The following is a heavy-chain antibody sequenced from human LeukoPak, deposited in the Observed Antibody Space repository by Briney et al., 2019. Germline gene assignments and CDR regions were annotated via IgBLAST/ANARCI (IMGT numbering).Heavy chain of an antibody. CDR2: ISSSGSTI. CDR1: GFTFSDYY. D-gene: IGHD3-22*01. V-gene: IGHV3-11*01. CDR3: ARGEDYHDSSGYYYYFDY. Sequence: PGGSLRLSCAASGFTFSDYYMSWIRQAPGKGLEWVSYISSSGSTIYYADSVKGRFTISRDNAKNSLYLQMNSLRAEDTAVYYCARGEDYHDSSGYYYYFDYWGQGTLVTVSS. J-gene: IGHJ4*02.